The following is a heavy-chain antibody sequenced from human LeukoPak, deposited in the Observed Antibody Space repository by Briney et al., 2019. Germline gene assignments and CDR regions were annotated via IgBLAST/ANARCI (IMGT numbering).Heavy chain of an antibody. V-gene: IGHV4-34*01. Sequence: NPSETLSLTCAVYGGSFSGYYWSWIRQPPGKGLEWIGEINHSGSTNYNPSLKSRVTISVDTSKNQFSLKLSSVTAADTAVYYCARHRYYYGSGSYFNPPGHFDYWGQGTLVTVSS. D-gene: IGHD3-10*01. CDR3: ARHRYYYGSGSYFNPPGHFDY. CDR1: GGSFSGYY. CDR2: INHSGST. J-gene: IGHJ4*02.